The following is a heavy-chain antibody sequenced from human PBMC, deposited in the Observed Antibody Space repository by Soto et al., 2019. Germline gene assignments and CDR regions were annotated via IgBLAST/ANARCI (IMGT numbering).Heavy chain of an antibody. Sequence: PGESLKISCKGSGYSFTSYWISWVRQMPGKGLEWMGRIDPSDSYTNYSPSFQGHVTISADKSISTAYLQWSSLKASDTAMYYCARRGEILSAPSRYYYYGMDVWGQGTTVTVSS. D-gene: IGHD3-10*01. J-gene: IGHJ6*02. V-gene: IGHV5-10-1*01. CDR1: GYSFTSYW. CDR3: ARRGEILSAPSRYYYYGMDV. CDR2: IDPSDSYT.